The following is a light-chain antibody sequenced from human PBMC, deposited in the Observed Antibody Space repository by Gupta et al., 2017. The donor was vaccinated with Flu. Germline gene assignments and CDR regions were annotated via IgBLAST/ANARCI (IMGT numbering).Light chain of an antibody. CDR1: NIGSKS. J-gene: IGLJ2*01. Sequence: GKTARITFGGNNIGSKSVPCYETKPGQAPVLFVYDYSDRPSGIPERFSCSNSGNTATLPLTRVEAGDEADYYCQVSATSSDHVVFGGGTKLTVL. CDR2: DYS. CDR3: QVSATSSDHVV. V-gene: IGLV3-21*03.